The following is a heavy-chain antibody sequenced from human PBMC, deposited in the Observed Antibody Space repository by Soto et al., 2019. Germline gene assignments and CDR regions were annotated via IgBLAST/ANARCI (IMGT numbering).Heavy chain of an antibody. J-gene: IGHJ6*02. CDR1: GYTFTGYY. D-gene: IGHD2-8*01. Sequence: ASVKVSCKASGYTFTGYYMHWVRQAPGQGLEWMGWINPNSGGTNYAQKFQGWVTMTRDTSISTAYMELSSLRSEDTAVYYCARGRCTNGVCYSYYYYGMDVWGQGTTVTVSS. V-gene: IGHV1-2*04. CDR3: ARGRCTNGVCYSYYYYGMDV. CDR2: INPNSGGT.